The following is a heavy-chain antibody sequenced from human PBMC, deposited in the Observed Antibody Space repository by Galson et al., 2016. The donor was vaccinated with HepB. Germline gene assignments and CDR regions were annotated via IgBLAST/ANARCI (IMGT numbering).Heavy chain of an antibody. J-gene: IGHJ6*02. V-gene: IGHV3-23*01. D-gene: IGHD3-3*01. CDR2: ISGNGGST. Sequence: SLRFSCAASEFAFSSYVMSWVRQAPGKGLEWVSTISGNGGSTYYADSVKGRFTISRDNSKNTLYLQINSLRAEDTAVYYCAKEGTIFGAVPYGMDVWGQGTTVTVSS. CDR3: AKEGTIFGAVPYGMDV. CDR1: EFAFSSYV.